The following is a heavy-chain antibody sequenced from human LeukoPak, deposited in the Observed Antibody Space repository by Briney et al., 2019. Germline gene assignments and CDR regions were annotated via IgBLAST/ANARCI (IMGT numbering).Heavy chain of an antibody. Sequence: GGSLRLSCAASGFTFSSYAMSWVRQAPGKGLEWVSAISDSGGSTYYADSVKGRFSISRDNSKNTLYLQMNSLRAEDTAVYYCAKDLGERDATTYYFDYWGKGSLVTVSS. CDR2: ISDSGGST. CDR3: AKDLGERDATTYYFDY. D-gene: IGHD1-1*01. CDR1: GFTFSSYA. V-gene: IGHV3-23*01. J-gene: IGHJ4*02.